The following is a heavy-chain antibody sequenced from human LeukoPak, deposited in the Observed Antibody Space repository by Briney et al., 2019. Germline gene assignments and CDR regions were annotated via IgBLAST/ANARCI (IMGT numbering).Heavy chain of an antibody. CDR1: GFTFDDYG. V-gene: IGHV3-20*04. CDR3: ARGYCSSPTCRPFDY. CDR2: IIWNGGST. Sequence: GGSLRLSCAASGFTFDDYGMGWVRQAPGKGLEWVSGIIWNGGSTGYADSVKGRFTISRDNAKNSLYLQMNSLRAEDTALYCCARGYCSSPTCRPFDYWGQGTLVTVSS. D-gene: IGHD2-2*01. J-gene: IGHJ4*02.